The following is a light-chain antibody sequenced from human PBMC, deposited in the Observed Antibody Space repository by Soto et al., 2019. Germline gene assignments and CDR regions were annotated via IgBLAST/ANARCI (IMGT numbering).Light chain of an antibody. CDR1: SSDVGSYNL. J-gene: IGLJ3*02. CDR3: CSYAGSSPLEV. V-gene: IGLV2-23*02. CDR2: EVS. Sequence: QSVLTQPASVSGSPGQSITISCTGTSSDVGSYNLVSWYQQHPGKAPKLMIYEVSKRPSGVSNRFSGSKSGNTASLTISGLQAEDEADYYCCSYAGSSPLEVFGGGTKVTVL.